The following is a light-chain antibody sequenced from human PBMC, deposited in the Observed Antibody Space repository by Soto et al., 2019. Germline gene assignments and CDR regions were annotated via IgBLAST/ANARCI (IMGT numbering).Light chain of an antibody. CDR3: HQRQYWPPIT. CDR1: QSVSSN. J-gene: IGKJ5*01. CDR2: DAS. V-gene: IGKV3-11*01. Sequence: EIVMTQSPATLSVSPGERATLSCRASQSVSSNLAWYQQKPGQAPRLLIYDASNRAAGIPARFSGSGSGTDFTLTISSLEPEDFAIYYCHQRQYWPPITFGQGTRLEI.